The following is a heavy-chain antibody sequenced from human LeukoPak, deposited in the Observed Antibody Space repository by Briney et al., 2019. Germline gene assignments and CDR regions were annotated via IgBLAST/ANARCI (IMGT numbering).Heavy chain of an antibody. CDR2: IYYSGST. J-gene: IGHJ5*02. CDR3: ARQADYYDSSGYYYWFDP. V-gene: IGHV4-39*01. Sequence: SETLSLTCTVSGGSISGSSYYWGWIRQPPGKGLEWIGSIYYSGSTYYNPSLKSRVTISVDTSKNQFSLKLSSVTAADTAVYYCARQADYYDSSGYYYWFDPWGQGTLVTVSS. CDR1: GGSISGSSYY. D-gene: IGHD3-22*01.